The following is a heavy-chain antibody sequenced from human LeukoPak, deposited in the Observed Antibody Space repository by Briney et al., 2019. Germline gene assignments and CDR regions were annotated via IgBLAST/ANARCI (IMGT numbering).Heavy chain of an antibody. CDR3: ARSRITMVRGGGANWFDP. CDR1: GYTFTSYG. CDR2: INPNSGGT. Sequence: ASVKVSCKASGYTFTSYGISWVRQAPGQGLEWMGWINPNSGGTNYAQKFQGRVTMTRDTSISTAYMELSRLRSDDTAVYYCARSRITMVRGGGANWFDPWGQGTLVTVSS. D-gene: IGHD3-10*01. V-gene: IGHV1-2*02. J-gene: IGHJ5*02.